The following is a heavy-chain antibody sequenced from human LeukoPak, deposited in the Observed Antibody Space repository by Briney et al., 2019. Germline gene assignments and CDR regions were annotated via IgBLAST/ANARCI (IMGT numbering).Heavy chain of an antibody. CDR2: INSDGSST. CDR1: GFTFSSYW. CDR3: ARAWGYYYGSSGYYGFPFDY. Sequence: GGSLRLSCAASGFTFSSYWMHWVRQAPGKGLVWVSRINSDGSSTSYADSVKGRFTISRDNARNTLYLQMNSLRAEDTAVYYCARAWGYYYGSSGYYGFPFDYWGQGTLVTVSS. V-gene: IGHV3-74*01. J-gene: IGHJ4*02. D-gene: IGHD3-22*01.